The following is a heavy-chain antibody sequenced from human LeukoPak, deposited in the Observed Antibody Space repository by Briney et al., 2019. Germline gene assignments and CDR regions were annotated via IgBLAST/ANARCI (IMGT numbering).Heavy chain of an antibody. J-gene: IGHJ4*02. V-gene: IGHV1-8*01. CDR2: MNPNSGKT. D-gene: IGHD1-26*01. Sequence: ASVKVSCKASGNTFTNYDMNWVRQAPGQGLEWVGWMNPNSGKTGYAQKFQGRVTMTRNTSISTAYMELGSLRSEDTAVYYCARGLGVGATNYFDYWGQGTLVTVSS. CDR1: GNTFTNYD. CDR3: ARGLGVGATNYFDY.